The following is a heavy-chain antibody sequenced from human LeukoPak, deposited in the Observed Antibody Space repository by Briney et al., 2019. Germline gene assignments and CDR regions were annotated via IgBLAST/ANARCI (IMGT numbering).Heavy chain of an antibody. J-gene: IGHJ6*03. Sequence: GASVKVSCKASGYTFTGYYMHWVRQAPGQGLEWMGWINPNSGGTNYAQKFQGRVTMTRDTSISTAYMELSRLRSDDTAVYYCARGAPWYYGSGSLNHHHYYMDVWGKGTTVTISS. D-gene: IGHD3-10*01. CDR2: INPNSGGT. V-gene: IGHV1-2*02. CDR3: ARGAPWYYGSGSLNHHHYYMDV. CDR1: GYTFTGYY.